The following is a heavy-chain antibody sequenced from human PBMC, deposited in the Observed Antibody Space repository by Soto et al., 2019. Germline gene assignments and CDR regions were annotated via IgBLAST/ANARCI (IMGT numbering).Heavy chain of an antibody. V-gene: IGHV1-3*01. D-gene: IGHD5-18*01. J-gene: IGHJ6*02. CDR1: GYTFTSYA. CDR3: ASPARDTAMAYYYYGMDV. Sequence: GSVKVSCKASGYTFTSYAMHWVRQAPGQRLEWMGWINAGNGNTKYSQKFQGRVTITRDTSASTAYMELSSLRSEDTAVYYCASPARDTAMAYYYYGMDVWGQGNTVTVS. CDR2: INAGNGNT.